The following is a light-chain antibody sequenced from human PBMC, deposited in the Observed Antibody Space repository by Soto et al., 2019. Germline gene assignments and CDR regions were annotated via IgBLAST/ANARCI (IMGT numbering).Light chain of an antibody. V-gene: IGLV1-40*01. CDR1: STNIGTGYD. CDR3: QSYDSRLSAPHVV. J-gene: IGLJ2*01. CDR2: GNS. Sequence: QAVVTQPPSVSGAPGQRVTISCTGSSTNIGTGYDVFWYQQLPGTAPKLLIYGNSNRPSGVPDRFSGSKSGTSASLAITGLQAEDEADYYCQSYDSRLSAPHVVFGGGTKLTVL.